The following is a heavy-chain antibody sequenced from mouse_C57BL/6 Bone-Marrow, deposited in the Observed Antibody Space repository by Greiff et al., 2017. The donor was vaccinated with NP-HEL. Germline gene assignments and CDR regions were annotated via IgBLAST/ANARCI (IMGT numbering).Heavy chain of an antibody. D-gene: IGHD1-1*01. CDR3: ARHSYGSSPAWFAY. Sequence: EVKLMESGGGLVQPGGSLKLSCAASGFTFSDYYMYWVRQTPEKRLEWVAYISNGGGSTYYPATVKGRFTISRDNAKNTLYLQMSRLKAEDTAMYYCARHSYGSSPAWFAYWGQGTLVTVSA. CDR2: ISNGGGST. CDR1: GFTFSDYY. V-gene: IGHV5-12*01. J-gene: IGHJ3*01.